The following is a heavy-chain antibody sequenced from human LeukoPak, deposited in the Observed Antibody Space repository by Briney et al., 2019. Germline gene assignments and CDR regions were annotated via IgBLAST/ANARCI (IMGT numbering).Heavy chain of an antibody. Sequence: GASVKVSCKASGYTFTSYAMHWVRQAPGQRLEWMGWINAGNGNTKYSQKFQGRVTITRDTSASTAYMELSSLRSEDTAVYYCARGQQLVKEGWFDPWGQGTLVTVSS. V-gene: IGHV1-3*01. CDR3: ARGQQLVKEGWFDP. CDR1: GYTFTSYA. J-gene: IGHJ5*02. D-gene: IGHD6-13*01. CDR2: INAGNGNT.